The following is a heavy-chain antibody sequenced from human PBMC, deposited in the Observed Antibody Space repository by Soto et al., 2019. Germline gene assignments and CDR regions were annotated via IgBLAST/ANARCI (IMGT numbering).Heavy chain of an antibody. D-gene: IGHD1-26*01. CDR2: INTSGGST. Sequence: EVQLLESGGGLVQPGGSLRLSCEASGFTFRTYAMSWVRQAPGKGLEWVSGINTSGGSTYYADSVKGRFTISRDDSKSTLFLQMSNLRAEDTAVYYCAKDLSGNNLITPFDYWGQGALVTVSS. CDR1: GFTFRTYA. V-gene: IGHV3-23*01. CDR3: AKDLSGNNLITPFDY. J-gene: IGHJ4*02.